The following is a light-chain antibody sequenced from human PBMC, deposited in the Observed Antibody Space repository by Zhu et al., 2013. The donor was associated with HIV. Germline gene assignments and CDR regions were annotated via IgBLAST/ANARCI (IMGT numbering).Light chain of an antibody. V-gene: IGKV3-20*01. Sequence: EIVMTQSPATLSVSPGERATLSCRAGQSIHNNLAWYQQKPGQAPRLLISRASTRATGIPDRFSGSGSGTDFTLTISRLEPEDFAVYYCQQLGKSPVTFGQGTRLEIK. CDR3: QQLGKSPVT. J-gene: IGKJ5*01. CDR1: QSIHNN. CDR2: RAS.